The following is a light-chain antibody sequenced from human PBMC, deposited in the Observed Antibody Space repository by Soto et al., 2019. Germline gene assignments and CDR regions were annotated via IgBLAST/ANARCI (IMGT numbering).Light chain of an antibody. Sequence: QSALTQPASGCGSPGQSIPISCTGTSSDVGGYNYVSWYQQHPGKAPKFMIYDVSSRPSGVSNRFSGSKSGNTASLTISGLQAEDEADYYCCSYTTSNTRQIVFGTGTKVTVL. V-gene: IGLV2-14*03. J-gene: IGLJ1*01. CDR2: DVS. CDR3: CSYTTSNTRQIV. CDR1: SSDVGGYNY.